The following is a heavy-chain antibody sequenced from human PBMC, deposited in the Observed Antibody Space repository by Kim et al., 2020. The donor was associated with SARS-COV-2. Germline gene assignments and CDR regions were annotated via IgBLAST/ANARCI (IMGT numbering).Heavy chain of an antibody. J-gene: IGHJ4*02. Sequence: ASVKVSCKASGYTFTSYGISWVRQAPGQGLEWMGWISAYNGNTNYAQKLQGRVTMTTDTSTSTAYMELRSLRSDDTAVYYCVVYYYDGSVVHWGQGTLVTVSS. V-gene: IGHV1-18*01. CDR3: VVYYYDGSVVH. D-gene: IGHD3-22*01. CDR1: GYTFTSYG. CDR2: ISAYNGNT.